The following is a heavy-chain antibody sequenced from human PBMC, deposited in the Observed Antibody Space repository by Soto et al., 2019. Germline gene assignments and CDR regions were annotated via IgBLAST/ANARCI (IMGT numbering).Heavy chain of an antibody. Sequence: QVQLVQSGAEEKKPGASVKVSCKASGYTFTSYAMHWVRQAPGQRLEWMGWINAGNGNTKYSQNFQGRVTITRDTSASTAYMELSSLRSEDTAVYYCARESVLWFGMWGGGAFDIWGQGTMVTVSS. CDR3: ARESVLWFGMWGGGAFDI. D-gene: IGHD3-10*01. CDR1: GYTFTSYA. V-gene: IGHV1-3*05. J-gene: IGHJ3*02. CDR2: INAGNGNT.